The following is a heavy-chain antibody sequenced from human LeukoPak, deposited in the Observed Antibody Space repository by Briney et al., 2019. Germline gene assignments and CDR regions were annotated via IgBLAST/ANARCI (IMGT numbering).Heavy chain of an antibody. D-gene: IGHD3-3*01. CDR1: GGSISSSSYY. Sequence: PSETLSLTCTVSGGSISSSSYYWGWIRQPPGKGLEWIGSIYYSGSTYYNPSLKSRVTISVDTSKNQFSLKLSSVTAADTAVYYCAVTYYDFWGGYPEYFQHWGQGTLVTVSP. CDR2: IYYSGST. V-gene: IGHV4-39*07. J-gene: IGHJ1*01. CDR3: AVTYYDFWGGYPEYFQH.